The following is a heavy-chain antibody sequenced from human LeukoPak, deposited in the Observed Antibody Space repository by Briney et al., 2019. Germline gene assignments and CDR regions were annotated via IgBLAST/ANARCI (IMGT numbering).Heavy chain of an antibody. D-gene: IGHD2/OR15-2a*01. V-gene: IGHV1-18*01. Sequence: GASVKVSCKASGYTFTNYGVNWVRQAPGQGLEWMGWISGYRGNTNYAQKLQGRVTLTTDTSTSTAYMELRSLRSDDTAVYYCARSSLTLLSGKFYYYYMDVWGKGTTVTISS. CDR1: GYTFTNYG. CDR3: ARSSLTLLSGKFYYYYMDV. J-gene: IGHJ6*03. CDR2: ISGYRGNT.